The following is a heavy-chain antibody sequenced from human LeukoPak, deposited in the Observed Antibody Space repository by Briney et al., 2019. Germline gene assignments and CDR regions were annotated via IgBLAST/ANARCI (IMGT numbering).Heavy chain of an antibody. J-gene: IGHJ4*02. V-gene: IGHV4-4*07. CDR1: GGSISNYY. CDR2: IYTSGST. D-gene: IGHD4-23*01. Sequence: SETLSLTCTVSGGSISNYYWSWIRQPAGKGLEWIGRIYTSGSTNFNPSLKSRVTMSVDTSKNQFSLKLSSVTAADTAVYYCARDHSIYGGNSGLVNWGQGTLVTVSS. CDR3: ARDHSIYGGNSGLVN.